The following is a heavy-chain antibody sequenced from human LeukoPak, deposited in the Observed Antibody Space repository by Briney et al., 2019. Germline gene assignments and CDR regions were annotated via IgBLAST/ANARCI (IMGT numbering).Heavy chain of an antibody. CDR1: GGSISSGGYY. CDR2: IYHSGST. J-gene: IGHJ4*02. V-gene: IGHV4-30-2*01. CDR3: ARGEHTIFSYY. D-gene: IGHD3-3*01. Sequence: SETLSLTCTVSGGSISSGGYYWSWIRQPPGKGLEWIGYIYHSGSTYYNPSLKSRVTISVDRSKNQFSLKLSSVTAADTAVYYCARGEHTIFSYYWGQGTLVTVSS.